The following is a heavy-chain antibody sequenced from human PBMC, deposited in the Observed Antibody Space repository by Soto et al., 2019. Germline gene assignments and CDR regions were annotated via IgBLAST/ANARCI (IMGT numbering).Heavy chain of an antibody. V-gene: IGHV3-30-3*01. J-gene: IGHJ4*02. CDR3: ARDAMSRSYVSGSYYFDY. CDR2: ISYDGSNK. D-gene: IGHD3-10*01. Sequence: QVQLVESGGGVVQPGRSLRLSCAASGFTFSSYAMHWVRQAPGKGLEWVAVISYDGSNKYYADSVKGRFTISRDNFKNTLYLQINSLRAEDRAVYYGARDAMSRSYVSGSYYFDYWGKGTLVTVSS. CDR1: GFTFSSYA.